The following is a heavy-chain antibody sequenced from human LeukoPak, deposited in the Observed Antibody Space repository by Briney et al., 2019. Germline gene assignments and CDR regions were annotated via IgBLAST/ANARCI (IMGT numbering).Heavy chain of an antibody. V-gene: IGHV1-3*01. J-gene: IGHJ6*02. Sequence: ASVKVSCKASGYTFTSYAMHWVRQAPGQRLEWMGWINAGNGNTKYSQKFQGRVTITRDTSASTAYMELSSLRSEDTAVYYCASSREDTAMVHDYYYYYGMDVWGQGTTVTVSS. CDR2: INAGNGNT. CDR3: ASSREDTAMVHDYYYYYGMDV. CDR1: GYTFTSYA. D-gene: IGHD5-18*01.